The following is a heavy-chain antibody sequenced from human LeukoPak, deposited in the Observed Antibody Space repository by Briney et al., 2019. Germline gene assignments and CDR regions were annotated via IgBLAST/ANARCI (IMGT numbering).Heavy chain of an antibody. D-gene: IGHD2-15*01. Sequence: GGSLRLSCVASGFTFSSYAMSWVRQAPGKGLEWVSSISGSGGSTYYADSVKGRFTISRDNSKNTLYLQMNSLRAEDTAVYYCAKGIEYCSGGSCYRSYYYYYYMDVWGKGTTVTVSS. V-gene: IGHV3-23*01. CDR3: AKGIEYCSGGSCYRSYYYYYYMDV. CDR1: GFTFSSYA. CDR2: ISGSGGST. J-gene: IGHJ6*03.